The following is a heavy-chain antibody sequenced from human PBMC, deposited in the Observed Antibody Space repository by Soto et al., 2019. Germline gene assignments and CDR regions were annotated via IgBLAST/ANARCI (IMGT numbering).Heavy chain of an antibody. J-gene: IGHJ6*02. CDR2: IKSKTDGGTT. CDR1: CFTFSNSW. Sequence: PGGSLRLSCAASCFTFSNSWMNWVRQAPGKGLEWVGRIKSKTDGGTTDYAAPVKGRFTISRDDSKNTLYLQMNSLKTEDTAVYYCTTDFWSGYSNGVHYYYGMDVWGQGTTVTVSS. D-gene: IGHD3-3*01. V-gene: IGHV3-15*07. CDR3: TTDFWSGYSNGVHYYYGMDV.